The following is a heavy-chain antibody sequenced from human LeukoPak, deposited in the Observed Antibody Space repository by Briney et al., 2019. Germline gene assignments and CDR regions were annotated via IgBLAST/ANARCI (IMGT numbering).Heavy chain of an antibody. Sequence: PGGSLRLSCAASGFTFNSYWMSWVRQAPGKGLEWVANIKQDGSEKYYVDSVKGRFTISRDNAKNSLYLQMNSLRSEDTALYYCARDQYGSGDGYYMDLWGKGTTVTISS. D-gene: IGHD3-10*01. CDR1: GFTFNSYW. V-gene: IGHV3-7*01. J-gene: IGHJ6*03. CDR2: IKQDGSEK. CDR3: ARDQYGSGDGYYMDL.